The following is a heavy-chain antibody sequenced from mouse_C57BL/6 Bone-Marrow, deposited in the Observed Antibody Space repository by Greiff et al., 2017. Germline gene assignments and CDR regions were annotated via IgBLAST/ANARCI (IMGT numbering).Heavy chain of an antibody. Sequence: VQLKQSGPVLVKPGASVKMSCKASGYTFTDYYMHWVKQSHGKSLEWIGVINPCNGGTSYNQKFKGKATLTVNKSSSTAYMELNSLTSEDSAVYYGERRGMTSGNWGQGTTLTVTA. J-gene: IGHJ2*01. CDR1: GYTFTDYY. V-gene: IGHV1-19*01. CDR2: INPCNGGT. CDR3: ERRGMTSGN.